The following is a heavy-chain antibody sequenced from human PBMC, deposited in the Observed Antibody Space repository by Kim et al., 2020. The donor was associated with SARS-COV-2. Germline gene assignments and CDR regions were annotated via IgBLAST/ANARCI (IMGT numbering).Heavy chain of an antibody. J-gene: IGHJ4*02. V-gene: IGHV3-23*01. CDR2: ISGGGDNT. Sequence: GGSLRLSCAASGFTFRSYAMSWVRQAPGKGLEWVSTISGGGDNTYYAASAKGRFTISRDNSKNTLYLQMSSLRAEDTALYYCAKARPVGATTGPSHFDYWGQRTLVSVSS. CDR1: GFTFRSYA. D-gene: IGHD1-26*01. CDR3: AKARPVGATTGPSHFDY.